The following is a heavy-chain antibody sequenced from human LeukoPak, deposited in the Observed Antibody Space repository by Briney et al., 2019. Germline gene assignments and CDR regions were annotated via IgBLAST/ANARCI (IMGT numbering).Heavy chain of an antibody. CDR1: GFTFSSYW. CDR3: ARDGPAISRYGTDV. V-gene: IGHV3-7*01. Sequence: GGSLRLSCAASGFTFSSYWMSWVRQAPGKGLEWVANINQDGSDRYYVDSVKGRFTISRDNAKNSLYLQMNSLSAEDTAVYYCARDGPAISRYGTDVWGQGNTVTVSS. D-gene: IGHD2-21*01. CDR2: INQDGSDR. J-gene: IGHJ6*02.